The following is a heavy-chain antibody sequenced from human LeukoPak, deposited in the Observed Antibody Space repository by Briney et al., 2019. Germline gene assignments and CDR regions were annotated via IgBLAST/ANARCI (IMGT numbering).Heavy chain of an antibody. CDR2: INPNSGGT. D-gene: IGHD3-9*01. Sequence: ASVKVSCKASGYTFTGYYMHRVRQAPGQGLEWMGWINPNSGGTNYAQKFQGRVTMTRDTSISTAYMELSRLGSDDTAVYYCAAGEERYFDWLSPDYWGQGTLVTVSS. CDR1: GYTFTGYY. J-gene: IGHJ4*02. CDR3: AAGEERYFDWLSPDY. V-gene: IGHV1-2*02.